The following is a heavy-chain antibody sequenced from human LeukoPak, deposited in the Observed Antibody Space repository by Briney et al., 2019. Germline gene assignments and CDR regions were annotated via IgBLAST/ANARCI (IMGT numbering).Heavy chain of an antibody. CDR3: ARDATPDGVILDY. V-gene: IGHV3-7*05. Sequence: GGSLRLSCAASGFTFSSHWMTWVRQAPGKGLEWVANINQDGSEEYYVDSLMGRFSISRDDAKKSLYLQMNSLRADDTAVYYCARDATPDGVILDYWGQGALVTVSS. J-gene: IGHJ4*02. CDR1: GFTFSSHW. CDR2: INQDGSEE. D-gene: IGHD2-8*02.